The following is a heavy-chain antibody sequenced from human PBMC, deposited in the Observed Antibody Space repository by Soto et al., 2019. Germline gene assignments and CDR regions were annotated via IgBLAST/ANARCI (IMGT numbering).Heavy chain of an antibody. CDR2: IIPIFGTA. V-gene: IGHV1-69*13. J-gene: IGHJ5*02. CDR1: GGTFSSYA. D-gene: IGHD3-10*01. Sequence: SVKVSCKASGGTFSSYAISWVRQAPGQGLEWMGGIIPIFGTANYAQKFQGRVTITADESTSTAYMKLSSLRSEDTAVYYCARGSSGRFHHRFDPWGQGTLVTVS. CDR3: ARGSSGRFHHRFDP.